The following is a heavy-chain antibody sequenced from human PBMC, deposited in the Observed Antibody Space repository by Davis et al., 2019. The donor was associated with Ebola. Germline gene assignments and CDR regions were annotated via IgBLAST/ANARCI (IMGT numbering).Heavy chain of an antibody. CDR1: GFTFNTYW. D-gene: IGHD5-24*01. V-gene: IGHV3-7*01. J-gene: IGHJ4*02. CDR3: ARQDGRYRPYKY. Sequence: GESLKISCAGSGFTFNTYWTTWVRQAAGKGLEWVANIKQDGSEKSYADSVKGRFTVSRDNAKSSMSLQMKSLRAEDTAVYYCARQDGRYRPYKYWGQGILVTVSS. CDR2: IKQDGSEK.